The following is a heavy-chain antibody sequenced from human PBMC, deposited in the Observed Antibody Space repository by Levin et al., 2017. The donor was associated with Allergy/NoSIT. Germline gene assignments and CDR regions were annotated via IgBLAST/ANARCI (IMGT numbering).Heavy chain of an antibody. CDR1: GYTLTELS. CDR2: FDPEDGET. CDR3: ATGFPADLWFGGHVDAFDI. J-gene: IGHJ3*02. V-gene: IGHV1-24*01. Sequence: ASVKVSCKVSGYTLTELSMHWVRQAPGKGLEWMGGFDPEDGETIYAQKFQGRVTMTEDTSTDTAYMELSSLRSEDTAVYYCATGFPADLWFGGHVDAFDIWGQGTMVTVSS. D-gene: IGHD3-10*01.